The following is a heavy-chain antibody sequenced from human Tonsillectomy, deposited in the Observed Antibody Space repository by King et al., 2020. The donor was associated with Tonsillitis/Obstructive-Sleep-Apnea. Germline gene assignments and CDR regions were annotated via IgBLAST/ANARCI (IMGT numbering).Heavy chain of an antibody. CDR1: GFTFSSYG. CDR2: VWYDGSNK. Sequence: VQLVESGGGVVQPGRSLRLSCAASGFTFSSYGMHWVRQAPGKGLEWGAVVWYDGSNKYYADSGKGRFTISRDNSKNTRYLQMNSLRAEDTAVYYCARENAGQWQGPNAFDIWGQGTMVTVSS. J-gene: IGHJ3*02. CDR3: ARENAGQWQGPNAFDI. V-gene: IGHV3-33*01. D-gene: IGHD6-19*01.